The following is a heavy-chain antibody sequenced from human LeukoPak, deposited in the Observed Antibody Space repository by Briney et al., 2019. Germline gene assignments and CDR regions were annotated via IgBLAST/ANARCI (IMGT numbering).Heavy chain of an antibody. CDR2: IYTSGST. CDR3: ARDNSGSYREFDY. Sequence: PSETLSLTCTVSGGSISRYYWSWIRQPAGKGLKWIGRIYTSGSTNYNASLKSRVSMSVDTSKNQFSLKLSSVTAADTAVFYCARDNSGSYREFDYRGQGTLVTVSS. CDR1: GGSISRYY. D-gene: IGHD1-26*01. V-gene: IGHV4-4*07. J-gene: IGHJ4*02.